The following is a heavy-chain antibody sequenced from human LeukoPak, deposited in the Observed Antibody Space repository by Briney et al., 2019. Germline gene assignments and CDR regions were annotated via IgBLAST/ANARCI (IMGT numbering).Heavy chain of an antibody. V-gene: IGHV1-69*05. Sequence: ASVTVSCKASGGTFTSYAISWVRQAPGQGLEWMGGIIPIFGTANYAQKFQGTVTITTDESTRTAYMELSSLSSEDTAVYYCARGREHYDYVWGSYRHGYFDYGGQGTLVTVSS. D-gene: IGHD3-16*02. J-gene: IGHJ4*02. CDR1: GGTFTSYA. CDR3: ARGREHYDYVWGSYRHGYFDY. CDR2: IIPIFGTA.